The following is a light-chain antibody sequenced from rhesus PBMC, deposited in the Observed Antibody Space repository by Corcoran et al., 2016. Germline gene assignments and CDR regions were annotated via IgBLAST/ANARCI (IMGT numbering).Light chain of an antibody. V-gene: IGKV1-74*01. Sequence: DIQMTQSPSSLSASVGDRVTITGRASENDNNYLHGYQQKTGKAPKLLIYKASNLQSGVPSRFSGSGSGTAFTLPISRLQPESFATYYCQLSYGTPLTFGGGTKVELK. CDR2: KAS. CDR3: QLSYGTPLT. J-gene: IGKJ4*01. CDR1: ENDNNY.